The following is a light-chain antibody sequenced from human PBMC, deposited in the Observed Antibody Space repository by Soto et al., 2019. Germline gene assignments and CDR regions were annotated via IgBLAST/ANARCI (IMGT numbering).Light chain of an antibody. CDR2: SNN. Sequence: QSVLTQPPSASGTPGQRVTISCSGSSSNIGSNTVNWYQQLPGTAPKLLIYSNNQRPSGVPDRFSGSKSGTSASLAISWLQSEDEAEYYCAAWDDSLNGLVVFGGGTKLTVL. J-gene: IGLJ2*01. V-gene: IGLV1-44*01. CDR3: AAWDDSLNGLVV. CDR1: SSNIGSNT.